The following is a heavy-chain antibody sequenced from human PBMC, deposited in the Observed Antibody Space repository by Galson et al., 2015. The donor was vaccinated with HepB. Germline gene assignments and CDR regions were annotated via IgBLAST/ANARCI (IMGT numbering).Heavy chain of an antibody. Sequence: SVKVSCKASGSTFTSYYMHWVRQAPGQGLEWMGIINPSGGSTSYAQKFRGRVTMTRDTSTSTVYMELSSLRSEDTAVYYCARDLIRVKDIVVVPAAINYYYYGMDVWGQGTTVTVSS. CDR1: GSTFTSYY. CDR3: ARDLIRVKDIVVVPAAINYYYYGMDV. D-gene: IGHD2-2*02. J-gene: IGHJ6*02. V-gene: IGHV1-46*01. CDR2: INPSGGST.